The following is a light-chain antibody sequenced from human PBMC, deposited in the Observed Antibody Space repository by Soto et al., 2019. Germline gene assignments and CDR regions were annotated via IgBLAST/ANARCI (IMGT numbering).Light chain of an antibody. CDR2: DAS. CDR3: QQYGSSPLT. CDR1: QSVSTNY. V-gene: IGKV3-20*01. Sequence: EIVLTQSPGTLSLSPGQRATLSCRASQSVSTNYLVWYQQKPGQAPRLLIYDASNRATGIPDRFSGSGSGTDFTLTICRLEPEDFAVYFCQQYGSSPLTFGGGTKVEIK. J-gene: IGKJ4*01.